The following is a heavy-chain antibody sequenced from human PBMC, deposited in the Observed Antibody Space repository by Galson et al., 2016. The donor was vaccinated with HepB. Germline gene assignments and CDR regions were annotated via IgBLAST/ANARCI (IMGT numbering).Heavy chain of an antibody. CDR1: GCTFRDST. CDR2: ITGSGVSP. CDR3: AKDGGTWGYYYGDWNLNL. V-gene: IGHV3-23*01. Sequence: SLRLACAASGCTFRDSTMTWVRQAPGKGVEWVSTITGSGVSPYYDDSVKGRFTISRDNSKNNVYLQMNSLRADDTAVYYCAKDGGTWGYYYGDWNLNLWGRGTLVTVSS. D-gene: IGHD3-22*01. J-gene: IGHJ2*01.